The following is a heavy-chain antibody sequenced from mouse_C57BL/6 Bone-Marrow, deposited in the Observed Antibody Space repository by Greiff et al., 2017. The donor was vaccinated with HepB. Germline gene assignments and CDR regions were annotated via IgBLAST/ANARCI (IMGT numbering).Heavy chain of an antibody. CDR2: IYPGDGDT. V-gene: IGHV1-82*01. CDR1: GYAFSSSW. J-gene: IGHJ1*03. CDR3: ARSTTAWYFDV. D-gene: IGHD1-2*01. Sequence: VMLVESGPELVKPGASVKISCKASGYAFSSSWMNWVKQRPGKGLEWIGRIYPGDGDTNYNGKFKGKATLTADKSSSTAYMQLSSLTSEDSAVYFCARSTTAWYFDVWGTGTTVTVSS.